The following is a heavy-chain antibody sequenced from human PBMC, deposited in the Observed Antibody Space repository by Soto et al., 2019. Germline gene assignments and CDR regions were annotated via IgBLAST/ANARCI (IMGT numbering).Heavy chain of an antibody. CDR1: GFTFSSYA. D-gene: IGHD1-1*01. CDR3: AGGTIVARHHLDY. J-gene: IGHJ4*02. V-gene: IGHV3-30*03. Sequence: QVQLVESGGGVVQPGKSLRLSCAASGFTFSSYAMHWARQAPGKGLEWVTVISIRGGDEYYAESVRGRFTISRDDSKNTLYLQMDSLRVEDTAVYYCAGGTIVARHHLDYWGQGTLVTVSS. CDR2: ISIRGGDE.